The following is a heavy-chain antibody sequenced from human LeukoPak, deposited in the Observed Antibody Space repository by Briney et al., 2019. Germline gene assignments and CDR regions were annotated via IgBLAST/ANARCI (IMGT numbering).Heavy chain of an antibody. J-gene: IGHJ4*02. CDR1: GFTFSGSA. V-gene: IGHV3-73*01. Sequence: GGSLRLSCAASGFTFSGSAMHWVRQASGKGLEWVGRIRSKANSYATAYAASVKGRFTISGDDSKNTAYLQMNSLKTEDTAVYYCTSLNADGYSYGSLDYWGQGTLVTVSS. CDR2: IRSKANSYAT. CDR3: TSLNADGYSYGSLDY. D-gene: IGHD5-18*01.